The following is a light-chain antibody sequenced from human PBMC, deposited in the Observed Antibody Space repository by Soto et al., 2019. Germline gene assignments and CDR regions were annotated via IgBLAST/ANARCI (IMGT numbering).Light chain of an antibody. CDR2: GAS. Sequence: EIVMTQSPATLSVSPGERSTLSCRASQSVISSYLALYQQKPGQAPRLLIYGASSRATGIPDRFSGSGSGTDFTLTISRLEPEDFAVYYCQQYGRSPTTFGQGTKVDIK. V-gene: IGKV3-20*01. CDR3: QQYGRSPTT. J-gene: IGKJ1*01. CDR1: QSVISSY.